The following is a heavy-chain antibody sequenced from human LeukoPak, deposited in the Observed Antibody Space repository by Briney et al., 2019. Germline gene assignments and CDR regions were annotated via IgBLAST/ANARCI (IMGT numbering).Heavy chain of an antibody. CDR3: ARLSQIVAFDV. CDR2: INHSGST. V-gene: IGHV4-34*01. CDR1: GGSFSGYY. D-gene: IGHD6-6*01. Sequence: SETLSLTCAVYGGSFSGYYWSWIRQPPGKGLEWIGEINHSGSTNYNPSLKSRVTISVDTSKNQFSLKLSSVTAADTAVYYCARLSQIVAFDVWGQGTMVTVSS. J-gene: IGHJ3*01.